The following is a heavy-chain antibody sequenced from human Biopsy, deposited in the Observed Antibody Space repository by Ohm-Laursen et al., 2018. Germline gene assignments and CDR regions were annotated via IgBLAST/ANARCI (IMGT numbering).Heavy chain of an antibody. CDR2: ISHSGST. J-gene: IGHJ4*02. D-gene: IGHD5-12*01. CDR3: ARWEVGYSANDLRFDY. Sequence: TLSLTCAVYGGSFSGSYWTWIRQPPGKGLEWLGEISHSGSTNHNPSLKSRVTISMDTSKNQFSLKLTSVTAADTAVYYCARWEVGYSANDLRFDYWGQGTLVTVSS. CDR1: GGSFSGSY. V-gene: IGHV4-34*01.